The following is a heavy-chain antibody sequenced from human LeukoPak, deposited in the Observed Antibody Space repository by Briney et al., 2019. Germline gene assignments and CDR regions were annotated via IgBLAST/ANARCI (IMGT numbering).Heavy chain of an antibody. Sequence: GGSLRLSCAPSGLSFSSYGMHWVRQAPGKGLEWVAFIRYDGSYKSYADSVKGRFTISRDNSKSTLYLQMNSLRPEDTAVYYCAKQREYYDSSPLYDYWGQGTPVTVSS. CDR1: GLSFSSYG. CDR2: IRYDGSYK. J-gene: IGHJ4*02. CDR3: AKQREYYDSSPLYDY. V-gene: IGHV3-30*02. D-gene: IGHD3-22*01.